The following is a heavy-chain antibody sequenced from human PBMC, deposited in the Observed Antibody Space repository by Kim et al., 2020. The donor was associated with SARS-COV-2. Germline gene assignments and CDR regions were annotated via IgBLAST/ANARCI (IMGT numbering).Heavy chain of an antibody. Sequence: GGSLRLSCAASGFTFSSYSMNWVRQAPGKGLEWVSSISSSSSYIYYADSVKGRFTISRDNAKNSLYLQMNSLRAEDTAVYYCARDFRLVATDGFLGSSGYYYYYYYYMDVWGKGTTVTVSS. CDR1: GFTFSSYS. J-gene: IGHJ6*03. V-gene: IGHV3-21*01. CDR2: ISSSSSYI. D-gene: IGHD3-22*01. CDR3: ARDFRLVATDGFLGSSGYYYYYYYYMDV.